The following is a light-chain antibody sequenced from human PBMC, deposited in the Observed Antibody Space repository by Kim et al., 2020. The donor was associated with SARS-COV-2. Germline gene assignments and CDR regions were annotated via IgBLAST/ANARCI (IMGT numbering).Light chain of an antibody. CDR1: SLRSYY. CDR3: NSRHSTDNDVV. V-gene: IGLV3-19*01. J-gene: IGLJ2*01. CDR2: GKN. Sequence: SSELTQDPAVSVALGQTVKIACQGASLRSYYANWYQQKPRQAPLLVIYGKNNRPSGIPDRFSGSTTGDTSSLTITGAQAEDEADYYCNSRHSTDNDVVFGGGTQLTVL.